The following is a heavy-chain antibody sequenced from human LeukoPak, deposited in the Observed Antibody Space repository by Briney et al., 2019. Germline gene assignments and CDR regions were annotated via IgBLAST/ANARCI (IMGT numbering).Heavy chain of an antibody. J-gene: IGHJ4*02. CDR2: IYYRGTT. CDR3: ARIPDISGWPFDY. Sequence: PSETLSLTCTVSGDSIDSYYWSWIRQPPGKGLEWIGYIYYRGTTSYNPFLKSRVTISVDTSENQFSLILTSVTAADTAVYYCARIPDISGWPFDYWGQGTPVTVSS. V-gene: IGHV4-59*08. D-gene: IGHD6-25*01. CDR1: GDSIDSYY.